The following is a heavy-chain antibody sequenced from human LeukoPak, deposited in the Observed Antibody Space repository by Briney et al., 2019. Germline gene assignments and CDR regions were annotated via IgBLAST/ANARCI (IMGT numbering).Heavy chain of an antibody. V-gene: IGHV4-59*08. Sequence: SETLSLTCTVSGGSISGYYWSWIRQPPEKGLEWIGFIFYSGNTNYNPSLKGRVTISVDTSKSQFSLKLSSVTAADTAVYYCARHIRNGYNYVDYWGQGILVTVSS. J-gene: IGHJ4*02. CDR3: ARHIRNGYNYVDY. CDR2: IFYSGNT. CDR1: GGSISGYY. D-gene: IGHD5-24*01.